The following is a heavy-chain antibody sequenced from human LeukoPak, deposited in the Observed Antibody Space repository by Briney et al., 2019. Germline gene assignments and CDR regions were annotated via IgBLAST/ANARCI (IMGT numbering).Heavy chain of an antibody. J-gene: IGHJ4*02. V-gene: IGHV4-34*01. Sequence: PSETLSLTCAVYGGSFSGYYWSWIRQPPGKGLEWIGSIYHSGSTYYNPSLKSRVTISVDTSKNQFSLKLSSVTAADTAVYYCASHDLNFDYWGQGTLVTVSS. CDR2: IYHSGST. CDR3: ASHDLNFDY. CDR1: GGSFSGYY.